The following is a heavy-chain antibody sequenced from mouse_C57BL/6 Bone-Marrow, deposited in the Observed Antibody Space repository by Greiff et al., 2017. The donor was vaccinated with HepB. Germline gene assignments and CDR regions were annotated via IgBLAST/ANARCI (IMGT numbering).Heavy chain of an antibody. J-gene: IGHJ1*03. CDR2: ISGGGGNT. D-gene: IGHD1-1*01. V-gene: IGHV5-9*01. Sequence: EVKLMESGGGLVKPGGSLKLSCAASGFTFSSYTMSWVRQTPEKRLEWVATISGGGGNTYYPDSVKGRFTISRDNAKNTLYLQMISLRSEDTALYYCARRYYGSTHWYFDVWGTGTTVTVSS. CDR3: ARRYYGSTHWYFDV. CDR1: GFTFSSYT.